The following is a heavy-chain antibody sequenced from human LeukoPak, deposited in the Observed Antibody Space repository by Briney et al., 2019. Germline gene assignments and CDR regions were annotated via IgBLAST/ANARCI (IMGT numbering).Heavy chain of an antibody. D-gene: IGHD6-13*01. J-gene: IGHJ4*02. CDR2: ISSSSSYI. CDR3: ASSLGGGSSWYAFDY. CDR1: GFTFSSYS. V-gene: IGHV3-21*01. Sequence: GGSLRLSCAASGFTFSSYSMNWVRQAPGKGLEWVSSISSSSSYIYYADSVKGRFTISRDNAKNSLYLQMISLRVEDTAVYYCASSLGGGSSWYAFDYWGQGTLVTVSS.